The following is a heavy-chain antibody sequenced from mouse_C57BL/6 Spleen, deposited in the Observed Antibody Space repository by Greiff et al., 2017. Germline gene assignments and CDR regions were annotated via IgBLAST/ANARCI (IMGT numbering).Heavy chain of an antibody. CDR2: IDPENGDT. V-gene: IGHV14-4*01. D-gene: IGHD2-14*01. CDR1: GFTIKDDY. CDR3: TTKEYDGFGY. J-gene: IGHJ3*01. Sequence: EVQLQQSGAELVRPGASVKLSCTASGFTIKDDYMHWVKQRPEQGLEWIGWIDPENGDTESASKFQGKATITADTSSNTAYLQLSSLTSEDTSVYYCTTKEYDGFGYWGQGTLVTVSA.